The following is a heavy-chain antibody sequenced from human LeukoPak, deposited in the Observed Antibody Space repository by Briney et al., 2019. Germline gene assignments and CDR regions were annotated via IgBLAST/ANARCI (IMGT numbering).Heavy chain of an antibody. CDR1: GGSISSSSYY. D-gene: IGHD2-2*01. CDR3: ARGYCSSTSCYEGQWLAGWYDY. J-gene: IGHJ4*02. Sequence: SETLSLTCTVSGGSISSSSYYWGWIRQPPGKGLEWIGSIYYSGSTYYNPSLKSRVTISVDTSKNQFSLKLSSVTAADTAVYYCARGYCSSTSCYEGQWLAGWYDYWGQGTLVTVSS. V-gene: IGHV4-39*01. CDR2: IYYSGST.